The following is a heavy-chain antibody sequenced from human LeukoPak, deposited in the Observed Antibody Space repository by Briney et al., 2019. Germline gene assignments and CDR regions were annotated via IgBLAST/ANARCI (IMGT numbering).Heavy chain of an antibody. J-gene: IGHJ6*03. V-gene: IGHV1-69*05. Sequence: ASVKVSCKASGGTFSSYAISWVRQAPGQGREWMGGTIPSFGTANYAKKFQGRVTMTTAESTSTAYMELSSLRAEDTAVYYCARGYYYYYLDVWGKGTTVTVSS. CDR1: GGTFSSYA. CDR2: TIPSFGTA. CDR3: ARGYYYYYLDV.